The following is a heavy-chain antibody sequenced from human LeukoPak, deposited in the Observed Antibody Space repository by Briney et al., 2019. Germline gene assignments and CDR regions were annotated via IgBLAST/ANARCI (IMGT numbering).Heavy chain of an antibody. D-gene: IGHD2-15*01. V-gene: IGHV1-2*02. CDR3: ARGPPEYCSGGSCYSGRNWFDP. Sequence: ASVKVSCKVSGYSFTDYYIHWVRQAPGQGLEWMGWISPKSGGADYAQKFQGRVTMTRDTSITTAYMALSRLRFDDTAVYYCARGPPEYCSGGSCYSGRNWFDPWGQGTLVTVSS. CDR2: ISPKSGGA. J-gene: IGHJ5*02. CDR1: GYSFTDYY.